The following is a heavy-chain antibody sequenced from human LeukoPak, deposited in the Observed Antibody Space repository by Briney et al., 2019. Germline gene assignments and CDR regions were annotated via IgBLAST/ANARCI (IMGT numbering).Heavy chain of an antibody. Sequence: SETLSLTCTVSGGSISSSSYYWGWIRQPPGKGLEWIGSIYYSGSTYYNPSLKSRVTISVDTSKNLFSLKLSSVTAADTAVYYCARDQGVQTYYYDSSGYFDYWGQGTLVTVSS. CDR1: GGSISSSSYY. CDR3: ARDQGVQTYYYDSSGYFDY. J-gene: IGHJ4*02. D-gene: IGHD3-22*01. CDR2: IYYSGST. V-gene: IGHV4-39*07.